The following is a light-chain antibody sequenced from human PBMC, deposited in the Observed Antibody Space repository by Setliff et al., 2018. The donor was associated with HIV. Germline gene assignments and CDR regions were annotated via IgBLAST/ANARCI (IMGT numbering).Light chain of an antibody. CDR3: QKYDSAPTT. CDR1: QGIGNY. Sequence: DIQMTQSPSSLSASVGDTVNIACRASQGIGNYLAWYQQKPGKAPKLLIYSASTLQSGVPSRFSGSGSGTDFTLTISSLQPEDVATYYCQKYDSAPTTFGQGTRLEIK. CDR2: SAS. V-gene: IGKV1-27*01. J-gene: IGKJ5*01.